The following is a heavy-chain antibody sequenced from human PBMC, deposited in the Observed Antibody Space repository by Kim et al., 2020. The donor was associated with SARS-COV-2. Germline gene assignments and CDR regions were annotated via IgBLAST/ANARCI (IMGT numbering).Heavy chain of an antibody. J-gene: IGHJ4*02. V-gene: IGHV1-58*01. CDR2: GSGNT. Sequence: GSGNTNYAQKFQERVTITRDMSTSTAYMELSSLRSEDTAVYYCAAEGARYWGQGTLVTVSS. CDR3: AAEGARY.